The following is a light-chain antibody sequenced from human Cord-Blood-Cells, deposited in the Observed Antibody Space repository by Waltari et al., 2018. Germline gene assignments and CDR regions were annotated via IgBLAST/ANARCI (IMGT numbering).Light chain of an antibody. Sequence: DLQMTQSPSSLSASVRHRVTITCRASQSISSYLHWYQQKPWKAPKLLIYAAASLQSGVPSRFSGSGSGTDFTLTISRLEPEDFAVYYCQQYGSSPMYTFGQGTKLEIK. V-gene: IGKV1-39*01. CDR1: QSISSY. CDR3: QQYGSSPMYT. J-gene: IGKJ2*01. CDR2: AAA.